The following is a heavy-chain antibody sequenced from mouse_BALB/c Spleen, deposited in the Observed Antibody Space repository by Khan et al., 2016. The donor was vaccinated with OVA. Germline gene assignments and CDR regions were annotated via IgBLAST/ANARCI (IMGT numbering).Heavy chain of an antibody. CDR1: GFNIKDTY. V-gene: IGHV14-3*02. D-gene: IGHD1-2*01. CDR3: ARTAIHYYGSYTMDY. Sequence: VQLQQSGAELVKPGASVKLSCTASGFNIKDTYIHWIMQRPEQGLEWIGRIDPATGNSNFDPKFQGKATITADTSSNTAYLHLTGLTSEDTAGYYCARTAIHYYGSYTMDYWGHGTSVTVSS. CDR2: IDPATGNS. J-gene: IGHJ4*01.